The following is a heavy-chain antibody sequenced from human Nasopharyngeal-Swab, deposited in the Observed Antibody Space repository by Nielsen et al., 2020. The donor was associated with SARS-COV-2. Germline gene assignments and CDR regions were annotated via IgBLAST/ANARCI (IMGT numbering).Heavy chain of an antibody. CDR1: GYTFTSDG. J-gene: IGHJ4*02. D-gene: IGHD3-16*02. V-gene: IGHV1-18*01. CDR3: ARAPHYDYIWGTYRQSFNFDY. Sequence: ASVKVSCKASGYTFTSDGITWVRQAPGQGLEWMGWISVYNGNTNHAQKFQGRVTMTTDTSTSTSYMELRSLRSDDTAVYYCARAPHYDYIWGTYRQSFNFDYWGQGTLVTVSS. CDR2: ISVYNGNT.